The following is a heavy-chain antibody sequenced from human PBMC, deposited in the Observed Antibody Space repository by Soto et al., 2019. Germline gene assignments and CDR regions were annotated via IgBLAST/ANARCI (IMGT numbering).Heavy chain of an antibody. CDR3: ARDLSGRADV. CDR1: GFTFSSYW. J-gene: IGHJ6*02. V-gene: IGHV3-74*01. CDR2: MNEDGGTT. D-gene: IGHD3-10*01. Sequence: GGSLRLSCAASGFTFSSYWMHWVRQAPGKGLVWVSRMNEDGGTTDYADSVKGRFTISRDNAKNTLYLQMNSLRVEDTAVYYCARDLSGRADVWGQGNTVTVSS.